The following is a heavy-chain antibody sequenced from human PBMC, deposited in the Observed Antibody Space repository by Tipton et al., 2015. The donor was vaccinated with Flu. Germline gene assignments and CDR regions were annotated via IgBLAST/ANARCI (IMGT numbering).Heavy chain of an antibody. V-gene: IGHV3-43D*03. D-gene: IGHD3-22*01. Sequence: SLRLSCAASGFTFDDYAMHWVRQAPGKGLEWVSLISWDGGSTYYADSVKGRFTISRDNSKNSLYLQMNSLRAEDTALYYCAKEDSSGYPTWGQGTMVTVSS. CDR3: AKEDSSGYPT. J-gene: IGHJ3*01. CDR2: ISWDGGST. CDR1: GFTFDDYA.